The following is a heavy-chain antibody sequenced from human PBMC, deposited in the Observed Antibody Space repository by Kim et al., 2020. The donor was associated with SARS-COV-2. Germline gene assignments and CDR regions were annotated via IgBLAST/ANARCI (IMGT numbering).Heavy chain of an antibody. Sequence: TGYAQKFQGRVTMTRNTSISTAYMELSSLRSEDTAVYYCARAAGYNWNDYWGQGTLVTVSS. D-gene: IGHD1-1*01. J-gene: IGHJ4*02. CDR2: T. CDR3: ARAAGYNWNDY. V-gene: IGHV1-8*01.